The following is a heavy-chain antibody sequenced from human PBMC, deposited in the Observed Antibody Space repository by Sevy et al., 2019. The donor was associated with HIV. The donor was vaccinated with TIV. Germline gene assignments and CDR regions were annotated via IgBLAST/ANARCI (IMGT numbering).Heavy chain of an antibody. CDR1: GFTFSSYS. D-gene: IGHD3-3*01. CDR3: ARGVRLFSLEWPL. J-gene: IGHJ4*02. Sequence: GGSLRLSCAASGFTFSSYSMNWVRQAPGKGLEWVSSISSSSSYIYYADSVKGRFTISRDNAKNSLYLQMNSLRAEDTAVYYCARGVRLFSLEWPLWGLGTLVTVSS. CDR2: ISSSSSYI. V-gene: IGHV3-21*01.